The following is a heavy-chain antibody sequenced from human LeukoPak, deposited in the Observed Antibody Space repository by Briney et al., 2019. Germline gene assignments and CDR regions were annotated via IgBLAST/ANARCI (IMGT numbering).Heavy chain of an antibody. CDR1: GGSISSSGYY. Sequence: SETLSLTCTVSGGSISSSGYYWGWVRQPPGKGLEWIGSIYYSGSTYYNPSLKSRVSISVDTSKNQFSLKLSSVTAADTAVYYCARDARVQKWFGELLKTTTYYFDYWGQGTLVTVSS. CDR2: IYYSGST. CDR3: ARDARVQKWFGELLKTTTYYFDY. V-gene: IGHV4-39*07. J-gene: IGHJ4*02. D-gene: IGHD3-10*01.